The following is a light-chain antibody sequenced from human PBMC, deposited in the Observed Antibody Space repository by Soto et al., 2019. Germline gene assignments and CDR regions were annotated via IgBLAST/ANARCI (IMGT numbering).Light chain of an antibody. J-gene: IGKJ4*01. CDR3: QQRTNWPLT. Sequence: EIVLTQSPATLSLSPGERATLSCRARRSVTTCLAWYQQKPGQAPRLLIYDASKRATGVPTRFSGSGSGTDFTLTISSLEPEDFAVYHCQQRTNWPLTFGGGTKVERK. CDR2: DAS. V-gene: IGKV3-11*01. CDR1: RSVTTC.